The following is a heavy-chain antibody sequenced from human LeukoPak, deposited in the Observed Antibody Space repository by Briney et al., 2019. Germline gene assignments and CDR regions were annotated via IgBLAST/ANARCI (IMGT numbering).Heavy chain of an antibody. D-gene: IGHD2-15*01. CDR1: GFTFSSYV. CDR2: IKQDGSEK. J-gene: IGHJ3*02. V-gene: IGHV3-7*01. CDR3: AREGYCSGGSCYSALDPAFDI. Sequence: PGGSLRLSCAASGFTFSSYVMSWVHQAPGKGLEWVANIKQDGSEKYYVDSVKGRFTISRDNAKNSLYLQMNSLRAEDTAVYYCAREGYCSGGSCYSALDPAFDIWGQGTMVTVSS.